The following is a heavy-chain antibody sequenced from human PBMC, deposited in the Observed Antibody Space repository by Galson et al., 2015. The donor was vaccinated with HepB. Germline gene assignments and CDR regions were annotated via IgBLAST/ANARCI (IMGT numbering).Heavy chain of an antibody. CDR3: ARDLRGYYDSSGYYRPI. Sequence: SLRLSCAASGFTVSSNYMSWVRQAPGKGLEWVSVIYSGGSTYYADSVKGRFTISRDNSKNTLYLQMNSLRAEDTAVYYCARDLRGYYDSSGYYRPIWGQGTLVTVSS. V-gene: IGHV3-53*01. CDR2: IYSGGST. D-gene: IGHD3-22*01. CDR1: GFTVSSNY. J-gene: IGHJ4*02.